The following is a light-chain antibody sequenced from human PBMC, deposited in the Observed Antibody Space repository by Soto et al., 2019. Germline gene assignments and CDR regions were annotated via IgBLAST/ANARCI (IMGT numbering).Light chain of an antibody. CDR2: DFS. CDR1: QSISSY. Sequence: DLQMTQSRASLSASXXDTVXITCQASQSISSYLNWDQQKPGKAPKFXXYDFSTLESGFPSRFSGSGSGTEFTLTISSLQSEDFAVYYCQQRNVWPPITFGQGTRLENK. V-gene: IGKV1-39*01. CDR3: QQRNVWPPIT. J-gene: IGKJ5*01.